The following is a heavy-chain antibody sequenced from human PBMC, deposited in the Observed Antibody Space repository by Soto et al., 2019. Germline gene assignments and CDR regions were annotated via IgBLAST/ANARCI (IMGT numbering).Heavy chain of an antibody. D-gene: IGHD3-16*02. V-gene: IGHV1-18*04. CDR1: GYTFTSYG. CDR2: ISAYNGNT. CDR3: ARAFVSDYVWWSYPSLNWFDP. Sequence: AAVKVSCKASGYTFTSYGISWVRQAPGQGLEWMGWISAYNGNTNYAQKLQGRVTMTTDTSTSTAYMELRSLRSDDTAVYYCARAFVSDYVWWSYPSLNWFDPWGQGTLVTVYS. J-gene: IGHJ5*02.